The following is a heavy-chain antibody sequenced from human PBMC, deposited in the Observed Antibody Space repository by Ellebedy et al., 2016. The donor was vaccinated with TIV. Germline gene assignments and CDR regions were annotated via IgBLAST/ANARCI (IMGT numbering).Heavy chain of an antibody. V-gene: IGHV4-4*02. J-gene: IGHJ4*02. D-gene: IGHD3-22*01. CDR3: ARSIGYFSLDY. CDR1: GGSISSSTS. CDR2: VSHSGNI. Sequence: SETLSLTXAVSGGSISSSTSWSWVRQPPGEGLEWIGEVSHSGNIKYNPSLESRVTISMDKSKNQFSLRLNSVTAADTAVYYCARSIGYFSLDYWGQGTLVTVSS.